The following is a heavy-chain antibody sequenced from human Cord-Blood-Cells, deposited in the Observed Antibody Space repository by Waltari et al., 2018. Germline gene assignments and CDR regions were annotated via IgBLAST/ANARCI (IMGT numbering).Heavy chain of an antibody. V-gene: IGHV1-3*01. J-gene: IGHJ6*02. CDR1: GYTFTSYA. Sequence: QVQLVQSGAEVKKPGAPVKVSCKASGYTFTSYAMHWVRPAPGPRLEWMGWINAGNGNTKYSQKFQGRVTITRDTSASTAYMELSSLRSEDTAVYYCASYQGYSYGYYYYYGMDVWGQGTTVTVSS. CDR3: ASYQGYSYGYYYYYGMDV. D-gene: IGHD5-18*01. CDR2: INAGNGNT.